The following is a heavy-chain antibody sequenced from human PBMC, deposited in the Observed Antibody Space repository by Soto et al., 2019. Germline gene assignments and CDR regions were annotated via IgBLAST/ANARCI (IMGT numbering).Heavy chain of an antibody. CDR1: GGSTSRYY. CDR3: ARHGGSYSFDY. J-gene: IGHJ4*02. CDR2: NSYSGST. V-gene: IGHV4-59*08. D-gene: IGHD1-26*01. Sequence: SETLSLTCTVTGGSTSRYYWSWLRQPPGKGLEWIGYNSYSGSTDYNPSLKSRVTISVDTSKNQFSLKLSSATAADTAVYYCARHGGSYSFDYWGQGTLVTVSS.